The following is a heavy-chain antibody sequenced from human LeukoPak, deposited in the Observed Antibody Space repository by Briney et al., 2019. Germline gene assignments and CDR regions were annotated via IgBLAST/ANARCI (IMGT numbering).Heavy chain of an antibody. CDR3: ARDGTVAAGSWFDP. V-gene: IGHV4-39*07. CDR1: GFTFSSYA. D-gene: IGHD6-19*01. Sequence: GSLRLSCAASGFTFSSYAMHWVRQAPGKGLEWIGSIYYSGSTYYNPSLKSRVTISVDTSKNQFSLKLSSVTAADTAVYYCARDGTVAAGSWFDPWGQGTLVTVSS. CDR2: IYYSGST. J-gene: IGHJ5*02.